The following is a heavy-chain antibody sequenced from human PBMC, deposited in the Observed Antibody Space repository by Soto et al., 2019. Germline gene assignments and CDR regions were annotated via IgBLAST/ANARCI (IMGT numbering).Heavy chain of an antibody. J-gene: IGHJ5*02. Sequence: QVQLQESGPGVVKPSETLSLSCSVSGGSISKFYWNWIRKTAGKGLEWMGRVYTTGITDYNPSLLSRVTMSVNISKKTFSLRLTSVTAADTGVYYCVRDGSKTLRDWFDPWGQGKLVTVSS. CDR2: VYTTGIT. CDR1: GGSISKFY. CDR3: VRDGSKTLRDWFDP. V-gene: IGHV4-4*07.